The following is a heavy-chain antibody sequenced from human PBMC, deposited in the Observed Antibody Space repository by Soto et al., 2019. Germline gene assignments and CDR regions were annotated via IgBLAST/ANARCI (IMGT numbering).Heavy chain of an antibody. D-gene: IGHD3-22*01. J-gene: IGHJ4*02. Sequence: ASVKVSCKASGYTFTSYYMHWVRQAPGQGPEWMGIINPSGGSTGYAQKFQGRVTMTRDTSTSTVYMELSSLRSEDTAVYYCALLYYYDSSGYYLWHDYWGQGTLVTVSS. CDR1: GYTFTSYY. V-gene: IGHV1-46*01. CDR2: INPSGGST. CDR3: ALLYYYDSSGYYLWHDY.